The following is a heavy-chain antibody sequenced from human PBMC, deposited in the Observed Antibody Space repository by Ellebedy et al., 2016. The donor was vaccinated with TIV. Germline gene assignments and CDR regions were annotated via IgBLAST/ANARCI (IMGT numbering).Heavy chain of an antibody. Sequence: GESLKISCAASGFTFSNAWMCWVRQAPGKGLEWVGRIKSNADDGTADYAAFVKGRFTISRDDSKDTLYLQMNSLRIVDTAIYYCTTGGDHAFWGQGTLVTVSS. D-gene: IGHD2-21*01. CDR3: TTGGDHAF. J-gene: IGHJ4*02. V-gene: IGHV3-15*01. CDR2: IKSNADDGTA. CDR1: GFTFSNAW.